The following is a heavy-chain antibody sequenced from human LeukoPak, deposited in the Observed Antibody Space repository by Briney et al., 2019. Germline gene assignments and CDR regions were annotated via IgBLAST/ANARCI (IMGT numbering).Heavy chain of an antibody. Sequence: GASVKVSCKASGGIFSRYAISWVRQAPGQGLEWMGGIIPIFGTAIYAQKFQGRVTITADESTSTAYMELSSLRSEDTAVYFCARDRVVGLGLDNAFDIWGQGTVVTVSS. D-gene: IGHD2-15*01. J-gene: IGHJ3*02. CDR3: ARDRVVGLGLDNAFDI. CDR2: IIPIFGTA. CDR1: GGIFSRYA. V-gene: IGHV1-69*13.